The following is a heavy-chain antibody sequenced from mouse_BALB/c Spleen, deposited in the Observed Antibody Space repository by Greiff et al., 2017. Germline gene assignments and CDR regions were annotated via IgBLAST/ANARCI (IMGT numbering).Heavy chain of an antibody. CDR2: IDTSDSYT. CDR3: AKGGYPLDY. D-gene: IGHD2-14*01. CDR1: GYTFTDYW. V-gene: IGHV1-69*01. Sequence: VQLQQPGAELVMPGASVKMSCKASGYTFTDYWMHWVKQRPGQGLEWIGAIDTSDSYTSYNQKFKGKATLTVDESSSTAYMQLSSLTSEDSAVYYCAKGGYPLDYWGQGTTLTVSS. J-gene: IGHJ2*01.